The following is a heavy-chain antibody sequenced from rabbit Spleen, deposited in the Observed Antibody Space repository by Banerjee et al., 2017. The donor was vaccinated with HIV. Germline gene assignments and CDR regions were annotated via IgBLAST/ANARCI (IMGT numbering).Heavy chain of an antibody. D-gene: IGHD1-1*01. CDR1: GFTISSTYW. Sequence: QSLEESGGDLVKPGASLTLTCKASGFTISSTYWICWVRQAPGKGLEWIACIDDVDGSTYYASWAKGRFSSSKTSSTTVTLQMTSLTAADTATYFCARANSNRWYFKLWGPGTLVTVS. CDR3: ARANSNRWYFKL. V-gene: IGHV1S40*01. CDR2: IDDVDGST. J-gene: IGHJ4*01.